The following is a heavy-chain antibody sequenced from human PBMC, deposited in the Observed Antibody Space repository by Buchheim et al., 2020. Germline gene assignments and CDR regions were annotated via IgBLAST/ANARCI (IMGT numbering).Heavy chain of an antibody. D-gene: IGHD3-9*01. V-gene: IGHV1-18*01. CDR1: GYSFITYG. Sequence: QVQMVQSGAEVKKPGASVKVSCKTSGYSFITYGISWVRQAPGQGLEWMGWINPYNAQTTYAQKFQGRVTMNTDTSTTTAPMELRSLRGDDTAVYYCARDDATTGYPFDSWGQGTL. CDR2: INPYNAQT. J-gene: IGHJ4*02. CDR3: ARDDATTGYPFDS.